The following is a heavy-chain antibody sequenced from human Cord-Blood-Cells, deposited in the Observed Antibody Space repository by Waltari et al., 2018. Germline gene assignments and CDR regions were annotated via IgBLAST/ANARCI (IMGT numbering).Heavy chain of an antibody. CDR1: GFTVSSSY. V-gene: IGHV3-53*01. CDR2: IYRGGIT. Sequence: EVQLVESGGGLMQPGGSLRLTCSAVGFTVSSSYLSWVRMTPGKEVQWVSFIYRGGITYYADFVKGRFTISRDNSKNTLYLQMSLMRAEDTAVYYCAGTTVTNYYYGMDVWGPGTTVTVSS. CDR3: AGTTVTNYYYGMDV. D-gene: IGHD4-17*01. J-gene: IGHJ6*02.